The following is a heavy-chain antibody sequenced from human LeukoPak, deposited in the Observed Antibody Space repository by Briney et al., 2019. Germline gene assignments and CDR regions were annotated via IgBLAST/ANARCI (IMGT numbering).Heavy chain of an antibody. D-gene: IGHD3-3*01. J-gene: IGHJ3*02. CDR2: IGVSGGST. CDR3: AKCIRDSATPHYDFWSGHDAFDI. CDR1: GFAFGSYA. Sequence: GGSLRLSCAVSGFAFGSYAMSWVRQAPGKGLEWVSAIGVSGGSTYYADSVKGRFTISRDNSKNTLYLQMNSLRAEDTAVYYCAKCIRDSATPHYDFWSGHDAFDIWGQGTMVTVSS. V-gene: IGHV3-23*01.